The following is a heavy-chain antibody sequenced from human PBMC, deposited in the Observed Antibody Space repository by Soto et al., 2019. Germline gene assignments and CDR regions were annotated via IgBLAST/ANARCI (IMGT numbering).Heavy chain of an antibody. D-gene: IGHD6-19*01. CDR3: VRDELAVAGNDYFDY. CDR1: GYTFTSYA. CDR2: INAGNGNT. V-gene: IGHV1-3*01. J-gene: IGHJ4*02. Sequence: ASVKVSCKASGYTFTSYAMHWVRQAPGQRLEWMGWINAGNGNTKYSQKFQGRVTITRDTSASTAYMELSSLRSEDTAVYYCVRDELAVAGNDYFDYWGQGTLVTVSS.